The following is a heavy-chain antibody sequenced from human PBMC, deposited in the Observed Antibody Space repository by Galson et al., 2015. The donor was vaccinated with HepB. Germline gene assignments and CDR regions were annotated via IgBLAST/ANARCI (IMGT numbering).Heavy chain of an antibody. CDR3: ATAFHSSAYYSIHYFDS. D-gene: IGHD3-22*01. CDR2: IIPMFGRT. J-gene: IGHJ4*02. V-gene: IGHV1-69*13. CDR1: GGIFRSFG. Sequence: SVKVSCKASGGIFRSFGLSWVRQAPGQGLEWMGGIIPMFGRTIYAQKFQGEVTITADESTSTTYLELSRLRSEDTAVYYCATAFHSSAYYSIHYFDSWGQGTLVTVSS.